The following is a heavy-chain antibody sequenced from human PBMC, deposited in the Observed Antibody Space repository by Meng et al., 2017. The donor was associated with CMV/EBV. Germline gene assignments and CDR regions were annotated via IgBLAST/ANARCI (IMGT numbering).Heavy chain of an antibody. Sequence: ETLSLTCGGSGFTFGSYWMHWVRQVPGKGLVWISRIHSDGVSADYAGSVMGRFTISRDNAKNTVYLQMNSLRPEDTAVYYCARMFNYDFSRGGMDVWGQGTTVTV. D-gene: IGHD3-3*01. V-gene: IGHV3-74*01. CDR2: IHSDGVSA. CDR1: GFTFGSYW. CDR3: ARMFNYDFSRGGMDV. J-gene: IGHJ6*02.